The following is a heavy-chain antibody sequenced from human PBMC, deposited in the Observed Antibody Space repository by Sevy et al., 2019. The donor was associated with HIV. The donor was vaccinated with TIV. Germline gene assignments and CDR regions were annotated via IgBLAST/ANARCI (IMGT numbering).Heavy chain of an antibody. CDR1: GYTFTSYG. D-gene: IGHD6-6*01. CDR2: ISAHNGNT. V-gene: IGHV1-18*01. Sequence: ASVKVSCKASGYTFTSYGISWVRQAPGQGLEWMGWISAHNGNTNYAQKLQGRVTMTTDTSTSTAYMELRSLRSDDTAVYYCARDDEYSSSTGVYYYYYGMDVWGQGTTVTVSS. CDR3: ARDDEYSSSTGVYYYYYGMDV. J-gene: IGHJ6*02.